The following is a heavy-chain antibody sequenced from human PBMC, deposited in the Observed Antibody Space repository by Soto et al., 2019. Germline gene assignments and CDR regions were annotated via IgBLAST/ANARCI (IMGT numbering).Heavy chain of an antibody. Sequence: GGSLRLSCAASGFTFSNAWMSWVRQAPGKGLEWVGRIKSKTDGGTTDYAAPVKGRFTISRDDSKNTLYRQMNSLKTEDTAVYYCTTTSYYDILTGYYKDGVGGYYYYYMDVWGKGTTVTVSS. CDR3: TTTSYYDILTGYYKDGVGGYYYYYMDV. V-gene: IGHV3-15*01. J-gene: IGHJ6*03. CDR1: GFTFSNAW. CDR2: IKSKTDGGTT. D-gene: IGHD3-9*01.